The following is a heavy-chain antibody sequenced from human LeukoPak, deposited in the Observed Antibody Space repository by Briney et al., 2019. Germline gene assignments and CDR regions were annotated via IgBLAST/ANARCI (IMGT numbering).Heavy chain of an antibody. J-gene: IGHJ4*02. CDR2: IYTSGST. CDR3: ARASYCSSTSCQVDY. D-gene: IGHD2-2*01. Sequence: SETLSLTCTVSGVSISSYYWTWIRQPAGKGLEWIGRIYTSGSTSHNPSLKSRVTMSVDTSKNQFSLRLSSVTAADTAVYYCARASYCSSTSCQVDYWGQGSLASVSS. V-gene: IGHV4-4*07. CDR1: GVSISSYY.